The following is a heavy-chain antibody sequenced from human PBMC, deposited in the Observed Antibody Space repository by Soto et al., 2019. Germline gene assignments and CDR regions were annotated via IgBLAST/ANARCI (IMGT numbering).Heavy chain of an antibody. CDR3: ARGYDLLTFDY. J-gene: IGHJ4*02. CDR1: GGSISSGGYY. CDR2: IYYSGST. Sequence: SQTLSLTCTVSGGSISSGGYYWSWTRQHPGKGLEWIGYIYYSGSTYYNPSLKSRVTISVDTSKNQFSLKLSSVTAADTAVYYCARGYDLLTFDYWGQGTLVTVSS. V-gene: IGHV4-31*03. D-gene: IGHD3-9*01.